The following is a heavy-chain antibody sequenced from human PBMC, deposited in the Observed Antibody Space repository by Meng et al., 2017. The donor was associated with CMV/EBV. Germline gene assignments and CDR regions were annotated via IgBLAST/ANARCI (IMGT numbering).Heavy chain of an antibody. J-gene: IGHJ5*02. V-gene: IGHV1-2*02. CDR2: INPNSGGT. CDR1: GYTFTGYY. Sequence: ASVKVSCKASGYTFTGYYMHWVRQAPGQGLEWMGWINPNSGGTNYAQKFQGRVTMTRDTSISTAYMELSRLRSDDTAVYYCARDYAMVYNWFDPWGQGTLDTVSS. D-gene: IGHD5-18*01. CDR3: ARDYAMVYNWFDP.